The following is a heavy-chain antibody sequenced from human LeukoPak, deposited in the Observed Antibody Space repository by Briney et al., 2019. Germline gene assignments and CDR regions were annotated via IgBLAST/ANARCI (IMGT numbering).Heavy chain of an antibody. CDR2: IYSDGSST. Sequence: GGSPRLSCSASGFTFSSDWMRRVRQAPGKGLIWVSRIYSDGSSTTYADSVKDRFTISRDNANNTLYLQMNSLRAEDTAVYYCARAAAGGSWFYRWGQGTLVTVSS. D-gene: IGHD6-13*01. V-gene: IGHV3-74*01. CDR1: GFTFSSDW. CDR3: ARAAAGGSWFYR. J-gene: IGHJ4*03.